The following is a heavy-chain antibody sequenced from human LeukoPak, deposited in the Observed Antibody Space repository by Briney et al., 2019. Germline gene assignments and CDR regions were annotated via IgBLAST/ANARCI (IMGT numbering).Heavy chain of an antibody. CDR1: GFTFSSYG. V-gene: IGHV3-74*01. J-gene: IGHJ2*01. CDR2: IHDDASVT. CDR3: AREKMGRGNWYFDL. D-gene: IGHD2-8*01. Sequence: GGSLRLSCAASGFTFSSYGMHWVRQAPGRGLVWVSRIHDDASVTTYADSVKGRFTISRDNAKNMVYLQMNSLRVEETAVYYCAREKMGRGNWYFDLWGRGTLVTVSS.